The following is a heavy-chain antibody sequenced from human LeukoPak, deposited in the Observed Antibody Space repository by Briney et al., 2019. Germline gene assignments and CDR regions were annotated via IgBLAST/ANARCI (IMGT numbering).Heavy chain of an antibody. Sequence: GASVTVSCKASGYTFTSYGISWVRQAPGHGLEWMGCSSAYHGNTNYAQKLQGRVTMDTDTSTSTAYMELRSLRSDDTAVYYCARTPSNYYDSSGYYPPPFDYWGQGTLVTVSS. CDR1: GYTFTSYG. CDR3: ARTPSNYYDSSGYYPPPFDY. CDR2: SSAYHGNT. D-gene: IGHD3-22*01. J-gene: IGHJ4*02. V-gene: IGHV1-18*01.